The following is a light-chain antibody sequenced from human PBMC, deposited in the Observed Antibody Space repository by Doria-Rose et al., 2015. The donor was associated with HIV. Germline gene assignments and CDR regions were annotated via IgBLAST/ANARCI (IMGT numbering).Light chain of an antibody. J-gene: IGKJ3*01. CDR3: QQYYDTPS. CDR2: WAS. V-gene: IGKV4-1*01. Sequence: TRSPESLGMSLGERATLNCKSNQSLLYTSKNYLAWYQQKPGQPPKLLIYWASTRQSGVPARFSGSGSGTDLTLTISSLEAEDVAVYYCQQYYDTPSFGPGTTVDIK. CDR1: QSLLYTSKNY.